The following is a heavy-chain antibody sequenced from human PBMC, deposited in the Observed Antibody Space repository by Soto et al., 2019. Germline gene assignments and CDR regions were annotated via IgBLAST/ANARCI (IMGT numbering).Heavy chain of an antibody. CDR3: ARVPLYCSGGSCYYANDY. D-gene: IGHD2-15*01. J-gene: IGHJ4*02. CDR2: MNPNSGNT. CDR1: GYTFTSYD. V-gene: IGHV1-8*01. Sequence: QVQLVQSGAEVKKPGASVKVSCKASGYTFTSYDINWVRQATGQGLEWMGWMNPNSGNTGYAQKFQGRVTMTRNTSISTAYMELSSLRSEDTAVYYCARVPLYCSGGSCYYANDYWGQGTLVTVSS.